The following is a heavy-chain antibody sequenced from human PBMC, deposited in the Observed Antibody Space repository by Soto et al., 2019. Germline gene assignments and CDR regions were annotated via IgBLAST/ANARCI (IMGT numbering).Heavy chain of an antibody. CDR3: ARETWHAAAAGRYYYYGMDV. CDR1: GYNFTGYY. CDR2: INPNSGGT. J-gene: IGHJ6*02. V-gene: IGHV1-2*04. Sequence: ASVKVSCKASGYNFTGYYMHWVRQAPGQGLEWMGWINPNSGGTNYAQKFQGWVTMTRDTSISTAYMELSRLRSDDTAVYYCARETWHAAAAGRYYYYGMDVWGQGTTVTVSS. D-gene: IGHD6-13*01.